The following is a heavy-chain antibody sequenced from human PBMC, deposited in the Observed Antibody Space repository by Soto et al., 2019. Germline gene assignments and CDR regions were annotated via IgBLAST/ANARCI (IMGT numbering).Heavy chain of an antibody. CDR2: INHSGST. V-gene: IGHV4-34*01. CDR1: GGSFSGYY. Sequence: SETLSLTCAVYGGSFSGYYWSWIRQPPGKGLEWIGEINHSGSTNYNPSIKSRVTISVDTSKNQFSLKLSSVTAADTAVYYCARGEVFGSGTYYYYGMDVWGQGTTVTVSS. D-gene: IGHD3-10*01. CDR3: ARGEVFGSGTYYYYGMDV. J-gene: IGHJ6*02.